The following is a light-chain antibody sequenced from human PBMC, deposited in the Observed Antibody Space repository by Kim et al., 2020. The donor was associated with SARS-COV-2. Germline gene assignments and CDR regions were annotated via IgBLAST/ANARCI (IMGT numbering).Light chain of an antibody. Sequence: SPGERATLSRRASQSVSSNLAWYQQKPGQAPRLLIYGASTRATGIPARFSGSGSGTEFTLTISSLQSEDFAVYYCQQYNNWPPLTFGGGTKVDIK. J-gene: IGKJ4*01. CDR1: QSVSSN. V-gene: IGKV3-15*01. CDR3: QQYNNWPPLT. CDR2: GAS.